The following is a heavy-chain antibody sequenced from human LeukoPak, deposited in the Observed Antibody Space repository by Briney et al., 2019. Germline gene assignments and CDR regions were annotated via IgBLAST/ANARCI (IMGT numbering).Heavy chain of an antibody. V-gene: IGHV1-18*01. CDR1: GYTFTSYG. CDR3: ARMVYYDFWSGYLPNYYYYYMDV. J-gene: IGHJ6*03. CDR2: ISACNGNT. D-gene: IGHD3-3*01. Sequence: ASVKVSCKASGYTFTSYGISWERQAPGQGLEWMGWISACNGNTNYAQKLQGRVTMTTDTSTSTAYMELRSLRSDDTAVYYCARMVYYDFWSGYLPNYYYYYMDVWGKGTTVTVSS.